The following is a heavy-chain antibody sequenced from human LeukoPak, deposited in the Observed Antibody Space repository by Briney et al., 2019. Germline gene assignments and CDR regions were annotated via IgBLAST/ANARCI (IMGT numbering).Heavy chain of an antibody. CDR3: ARDSGSGGP. V-gene: IGHV3-7*01. J-gene: IGHJ5*02. CDR2: IKPDGSEK. Sequence: GGSLRLSCAASGFTFSNYWMSWVRQAPGKGLEWVAHIKPDGSEKNYVDSVKGRFTPFRDDAKNSVYLQMNGLRVEDTAVYYCARDSGSGGPWGQGTPVTVSS. CDR1: GFTFSNYW. D-gene: IGHD6-19*01.